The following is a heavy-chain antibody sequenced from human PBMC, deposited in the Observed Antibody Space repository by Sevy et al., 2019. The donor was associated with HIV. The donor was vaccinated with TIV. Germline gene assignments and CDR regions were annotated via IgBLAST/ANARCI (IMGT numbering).Heavy chain of an antibody. CDR2: ISGPGALT. CDR3: AKGDEPAADYADHVPNAFDI. J-gene: IGHJ3*02. D-gene: IGHD4-17*01. V-gene: IGHV3-23*01. CDR1: GLTFRSYA. Sequence: GGSLRLSCAVSGLTFRSYAMSWVRQAPGKGLEWVSSISGPGALTYYAESVKGRFTISRDNSKNTLFLQMNSLRAEDTALYYCAKGDEPAADYADHVPNAFDIWGQGTMVTVSS.